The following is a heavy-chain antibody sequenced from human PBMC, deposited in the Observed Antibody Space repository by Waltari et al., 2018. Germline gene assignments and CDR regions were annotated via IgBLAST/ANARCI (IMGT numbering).Heavy chain of an antibody. CDR3: ARVAPNWSVDL. CDR1: GFTFSNYW. V-gene: IGHV3-74*01. J-gene: IGHJ2*01. Sequence: SGFTFSNYWMHWVRQPPGKGLVWLSRVNSDGSGTIYADSVKGRFSISRDNGKNTLYLQMNSLRAEDSGVYFCARVAPNWSVDLWGRGTLVTVSS. CDR2: VNSDGSGT.